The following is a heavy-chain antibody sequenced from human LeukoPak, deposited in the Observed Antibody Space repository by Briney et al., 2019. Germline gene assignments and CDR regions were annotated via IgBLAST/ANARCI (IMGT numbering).Heavy chain of an antibody. CDR3: ARLASSGWSHGDY. J-gene: IGHJ4*02. CDR1: GGSISSYY. Sequence: SETLSLTCTVSGGSISSYYWSWLRQPPGKGLEWIGFIYYSGSTHYKSSLKSRVTISVDTSKNQFSLRLNSVTAADTAVYYCARLASSGWSHGDYWGQGTLVTVSS. V-gene: IGHV4-59*08. D-gene: IGHD6-19*01. CDR2: IYYSGST.